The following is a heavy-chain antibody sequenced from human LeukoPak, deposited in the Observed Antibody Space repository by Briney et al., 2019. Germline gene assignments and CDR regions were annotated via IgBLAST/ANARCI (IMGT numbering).Heavy chain of an antibody. D-gene: IGHD5-18*01. J-gene: IGHJ4*02. CDR1: GYTFTSYG. V-gene: IGHV1-18*01. Sequence: ASVKVSCKASGYTFTSYGISWVRQAPGQGLEWMGWISAYNGNTNYAQKLQGRVTMTTDTSTSTAYMELSSLRSEDTAVYYCARDTGYSYGHDHDYWGQGTLVTVSS. CDR2: ISAYNGNT. CDR3: ARDTGYSYGHDHDY.